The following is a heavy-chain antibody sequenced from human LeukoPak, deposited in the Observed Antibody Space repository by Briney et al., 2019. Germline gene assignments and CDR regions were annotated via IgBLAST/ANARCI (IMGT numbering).Heavy chain of an antibody. CDR1: GGSLSSGTFY. D-gene: IGHD6-6*01. Sequence: PSQTLSLTCTVSGGSLSSGTFYWSWIRQPAGKGLEWIGRIHTSGSANANTSLKSRVTISVDTSKNQLSLNLTSVTAADTAVYYCARGLATRPDWFDPWGQGTLVTVSS. CDR3: ARGLATRPDWFDP. V-gene: IGHV4-61*02. CDR2: IHTSGSA. J-gene: IGHJ5*02.